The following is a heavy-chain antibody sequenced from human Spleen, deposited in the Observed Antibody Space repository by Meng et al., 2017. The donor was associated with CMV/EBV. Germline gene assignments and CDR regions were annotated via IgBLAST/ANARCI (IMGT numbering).Heavy chain of an antibody. J-gene: IGHJ6*02. Sequence: GGSLRLSCAASGFTFDDYGMSWVRQAPGKGLEWVGRIKANADGGTTEYTAPVKGRFTIPRDDSKNTLYLQMNSLKTEDTAVYYCAKDGGGMDVWGQGTTVTVSS. CDR2: IKANADGGTT. CDR3: AKDGGGMDV. D-gene: IGHD3-16*01. CDR1: GFTFDDYG. V-gene: IGHV3-15*01.